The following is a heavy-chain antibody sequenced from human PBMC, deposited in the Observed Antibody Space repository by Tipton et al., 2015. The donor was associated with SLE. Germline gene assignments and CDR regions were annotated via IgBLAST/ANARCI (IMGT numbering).Heavy chain of an antibody. D-gene: IGHD2-2*01. J-gene: IGHJ2*01. V-gene: IGHV4-59*11. Sequence: TLSLTCNVSGGSITSHYWSWIRQPPGKGLEWIGYVDYIGSTNYNPSLKSRVTISADTSKDEFALKLSSVTAADTAVYYCARRPPYQPRNEYFDLWGRGTLVTVSS. CDR3: ARRPPYQPRNEYFDL. CDR1: GGSITSHY. CDR2: VDYIGST.